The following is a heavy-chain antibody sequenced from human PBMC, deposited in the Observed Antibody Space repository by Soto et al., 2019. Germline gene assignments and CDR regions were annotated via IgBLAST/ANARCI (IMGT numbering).Heavy chain of an antibody. J-gene: IGHJ4*02. CDR3: ARAYGGIDFDY. CDR1: VFTFANYG. V-gene: IGHV3-33*01. Sequence: GGSPRLSCVACVFTFANYGMHWVRQTPGKGLEWVAVIWYDGSNKYYGGSVKGRFAVSRDNSKNTLYLQMNSLRAEDTAVYYCARAYGGIDFDYWGQGIVVTVSS. CDR2: IWYDGSNK. D-gene: IGHD2-15*01.